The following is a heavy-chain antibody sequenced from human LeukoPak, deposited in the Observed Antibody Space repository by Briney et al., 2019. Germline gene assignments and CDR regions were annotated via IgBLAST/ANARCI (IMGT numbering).Heavy chain of an antibody. CDR2: INPNSGGT. Sequence: ASVTVSCKASVYTFTVYYMHWVRQAPGQGLEWMGWINPNSGGTNYAQKFQGRVTMIRDTSISTAYMELSSLRSDDTAVYYCARDLEGYCSGGTCYFDYWGQGTLVTVSS. J-gene: IGHJ4*02. D-gene: IGHD2-15*01. V-gene: IGHV1-2*02. CDR1: VYTFTVYY. CDR3: ARDLEGYCSGGTCYFDY.